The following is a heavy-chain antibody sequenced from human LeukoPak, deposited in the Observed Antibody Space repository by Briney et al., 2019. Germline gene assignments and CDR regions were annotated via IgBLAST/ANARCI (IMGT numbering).Heavy chain of an antibody. CDR1: GFTFSSYS. V-gene: IGHV3-48*01. Sequence: PGGSLRLSCAASGFTFSSYSMNWVRQAPGKGLEWISYISSSSSTIYSADSVKGRFTISRDNAKNSLYLQMNSLRAEDTALYYCARGYRSSWCMTDSWGQGTLVTVSS. D-gene: IGHD6-13*01. J-gene: IGHJ4*02. CDR2: ISSSSSTI. CDR3: ARGYRSSWCMTDS.